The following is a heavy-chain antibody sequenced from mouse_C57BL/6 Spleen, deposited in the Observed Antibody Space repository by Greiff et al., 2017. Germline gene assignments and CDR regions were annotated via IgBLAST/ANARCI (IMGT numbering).Heavy chain of an antibody. CDR1: GYAFSSSW. CDR3: ARRGQLRLPYYYDD. CDR2: IYPGDGDP. V-gene: IGHV1-80*01. Sequence: QVQLQQSGAELVKPGASAKISCKASGYAFSSSWMNWVKQRPGKGLEWIGQIYPGDGDPTSNGKFQGKATLTADKSSSTAYMQLSSLTSEDSAVYFCARRGQLRLPYYYDDWGQGTTLTVSS. J-gene: IGHJ2*01. D-gene: IGHD3-2*02.